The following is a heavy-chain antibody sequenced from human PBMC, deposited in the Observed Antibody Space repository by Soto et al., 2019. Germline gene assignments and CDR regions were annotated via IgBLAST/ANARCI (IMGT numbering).Heavy chain of an antibody. CDR2: INPSGGST. CDR1: GYTFTSYY. CDR3: ASSYCSGGSCSSRTGFDP. D-gene: IGHD2-15*01. V-gene: IGHV1-46*01. J-gene: IGHJ5*02. Sequence: ASVKVSCKASGYTFTSYYMHWVRQAPGQGLEWMGIINPSGGSTSYAQKFQGRVTMTRDTSTSTVYMELSSLRSEDTAVYYCASSYCSGGSCSSRTGFDPWGQGTLVTVSS.